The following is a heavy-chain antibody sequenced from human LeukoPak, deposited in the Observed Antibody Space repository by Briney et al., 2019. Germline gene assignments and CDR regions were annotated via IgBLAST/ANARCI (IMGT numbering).Heavy chain of an antibody. CDR3: ARDLEWFDYYGMDV. J-gene: IGHJ6*02. CDR1: GGTFSSYA. CDR2: IIPILGIA. Sequence: SVKVSCKASGGTFSSYAISWVRQTPGQGLEWMGRIIPILGIANYAQKFQGRVTITADKSTSTAYMELSSLRSEDTAVYYCARDLEWFDYYGMDVWGQGTTVTVSS. V-gene: IGHV1-69*04. D-gene: IGHD3-10*01.